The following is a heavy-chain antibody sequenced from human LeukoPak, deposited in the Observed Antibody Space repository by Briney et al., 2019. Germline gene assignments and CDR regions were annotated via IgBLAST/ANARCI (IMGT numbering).Heavy chain of an antibody. V-gene: IGHV5-51*01. CDR1: GYSFTSYW. CDR3: ARLVRIFGVVTSSYMDV. CDR2: IYPGDSDT. Sequence: GESLKISCKGSGYSFTSYWIGWVRQMPGKGLEWMGIIYPGDSDTRYSPSSQGQVTISPDKSISTAYLQWSSLKASDTAMYYCARLVRIFGVVTSSYMDVWGKGTTVTVSS. D-gene: IGHD3-3*01. J-gene: IGHJ6*03.